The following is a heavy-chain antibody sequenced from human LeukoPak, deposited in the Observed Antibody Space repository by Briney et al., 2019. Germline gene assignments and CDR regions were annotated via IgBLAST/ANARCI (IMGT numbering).Heavy chain of an antibody. CDR2: IYHSGST. CDR3: ARGRGAARRILPRGYFDY. V-gene: IGHV4-38-2*02. CDR1: GYFISSGYY. J-gene: IGHJ4*02. Sequence: SETLSLTCTVSGYFISSGYYWGWIRQPPGKGLEWIGSIYHSGSTYYNPSLKSRVTISVDTSKNQFSLKLSSVTAADTAVYYCARGRGAARRILPRGYFDYWGQGTLVTVSS. D-gene: IGHD6-6*01.